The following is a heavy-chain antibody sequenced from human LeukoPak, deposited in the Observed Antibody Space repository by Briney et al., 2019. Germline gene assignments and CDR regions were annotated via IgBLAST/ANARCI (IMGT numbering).Heavy chain of an antibody. V-gene: IGHV4-59*01. CDR3: ARDKITGYSSTSYYYYGMDA. Sequence: SETLSLTCTVSGGSISNYYWSWIRQPTGKGLEWIGYIHHSGTTNYNPSVKSRVTISLDTSKNQFSLKLSSVTAADTAVYYCARDKITGYSSTSYYYYGMDAWGQGTTVTVSS. CDR1: GGSISNYY. J-gene: IGHJ6*02. D-gene: IGHD6-13*01. CDR2: IHHSGTT.